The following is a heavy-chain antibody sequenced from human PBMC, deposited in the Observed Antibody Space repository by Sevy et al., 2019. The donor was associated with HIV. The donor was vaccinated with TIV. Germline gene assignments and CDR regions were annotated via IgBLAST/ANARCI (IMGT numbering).Heavy chain of an antibody. Sequence: GGSLRLSCAASGFIFSNYPMSWVRHSPGKGLEWVSDISAGGTTTYYADSVEGGFTISRDNSNNTVSLQMNSLGAEDTAIYYCAKRYCSTITCYDDDFWNPYYFYGLDVWGQGISVTVSS. V-gene: IGHV3-23*01. J-gene: IGHJ6*02. D-gene: IGHD2-2*01. CDR3: AKRYCSTITCYDDDFWNPYYFYGLDV. CDR1: GFIFSNYP. CDR2: ISAGGTTT.